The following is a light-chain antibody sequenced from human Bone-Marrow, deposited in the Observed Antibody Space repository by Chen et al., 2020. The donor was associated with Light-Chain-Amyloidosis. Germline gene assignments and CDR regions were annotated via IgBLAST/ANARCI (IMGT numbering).Light chain of an antibody. CDR2: DVS. V-gene: IGLV2-14*03. CDR3: SSYTSKYTVL. Sequence: QSALTQPASVSESPGQSITISCTGTTSDVGAYDYVSWYQQHPGQAPKLIIHDVSNRPSGVSDRFSGSKADNTASVTISGLQAEDEAECYCSSYTSKYTVLFGGGTKLTVL. CDR1: TSDVGAYDY. J-gene: IGLJ2*01.